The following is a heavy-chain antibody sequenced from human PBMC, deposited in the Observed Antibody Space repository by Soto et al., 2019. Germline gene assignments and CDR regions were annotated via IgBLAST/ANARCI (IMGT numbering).Heavy chain of an antibody. CDR1: GGSISSYY. D-gene: IGHD3-3*01. J-gene: IGHJ4*02. CDR3: ARGDFWSASGYFYFDY. Sequence: SETLSLTCTVSGGSISSYYWSWIRQPPGKGLEWIGYIYYSGSTNYNPSLKSRVTTSVDTSKNQFSLKLSSVTAADTALYYCARGDFWSASGYFYFDYWGQGTLVTVSS. V-gene: IGHV4-59*01. CDR2: IYYSGST.